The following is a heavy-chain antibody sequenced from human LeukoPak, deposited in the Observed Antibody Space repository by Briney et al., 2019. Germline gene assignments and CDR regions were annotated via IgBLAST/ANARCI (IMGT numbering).Heavy chain of an antibody. CDR3: VRPPYYDIVIGPFDS. CDR2: IWYDGSNQ. Sequence: GGSLRLSCVASGFTFKSNAMHWVRQAPGKGLEWVAVIWYDGSNQYYADSVKGRFTISRDNSKNTLYLEMNSLRAEDTAVYYCVRPPYYDIVIGPFDSWGQGTPVTVSP. J-gene: IGHJ4*02. D-gene: IGHD3-9*01. CDR1: GFTFKSNA. V-gene: IGHV3-33*01.